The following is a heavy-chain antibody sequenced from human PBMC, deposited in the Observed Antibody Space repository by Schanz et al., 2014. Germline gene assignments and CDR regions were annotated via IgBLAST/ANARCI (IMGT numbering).Heavy chain of an antibody. J-gene: IGHJ4*02. CDR2: INTGGDST. CDR3: ARWFLIRGVILDS. D-gene: IGHD3-10*01. V-gene: IGHV3-53*01. CDR1: GFSVGNKY. Sequence: EVQLVESGGGLVQPGGFLRLSCAASGFSVGNKYMNWVRQAPGKGLEWVSSINTGGDSTYYADSVKGRFTISRDNSRDTVYLQMNSLRADDTAMYYCARWFLIRGVILDSWGQGTLVTVAS.